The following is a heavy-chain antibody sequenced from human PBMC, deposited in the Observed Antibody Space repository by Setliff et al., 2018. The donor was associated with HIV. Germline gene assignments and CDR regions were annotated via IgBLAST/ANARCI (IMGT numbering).Heavy chain of an antibody. CDR3: ARVYGDYVEGAFDI. V-gene: IGHV4-31*03. J-gene: IGHJ3*02. CDR2: IYYSGNT. Sequence: SETLSLTCTVSRASISSGGYYWSWTRQRPGEGLEWIGYIYYSGNTFYNPSLKSRVTISVDTSKNQFSLKLSPVTAADTALYYCARVYGDYVEGAFDIWGQGTMVTVSS. CDR1: RASISSGGYY. D-gene: IGHD4-17*01.